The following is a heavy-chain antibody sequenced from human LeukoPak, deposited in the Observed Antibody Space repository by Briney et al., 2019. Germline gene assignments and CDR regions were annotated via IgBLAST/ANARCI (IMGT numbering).Heavy chain of an antibody. J-gene: IGHJ2*01. CDR1: GGSISSYY. CDR3: ARGDVLRFVEWNWYFDL. Sequence: SETLSLTCTVSGGSISSYYWSWIRQPAGKGLEWIGRIYTSGSTNYNPSSKSRVTMSVDTSKNQFSLKLSSVTAADTAVYYCARGDVLRFVEWNWYFDLWGRGTLVTVSS. CDR2: IYTSGST. D-gene: IGHD3-3*01. V-gene: IGHV4-4*07.